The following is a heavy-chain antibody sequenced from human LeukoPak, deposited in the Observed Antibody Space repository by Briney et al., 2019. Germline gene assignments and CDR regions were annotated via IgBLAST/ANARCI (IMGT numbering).Heavy chain of an antibody. D-gene: IGHD5-12*01. Sequence: GASVKVSCKASGGTFSVSSINWLRQAPGQRFEWMGGIIPILGHTDYAQKFQGRVTITADESTSTAHMELTSLTSEDTAMYYCTRSHDYRGNSWFDPWGQGTLVTVSS. CDR3: TRSHDYRGNSWFDP. CDR1: GGTFSVSS. CDR2: IIPILGHT. J-gene: IGHJ5*02. V-gene: IGHV1-69*10.